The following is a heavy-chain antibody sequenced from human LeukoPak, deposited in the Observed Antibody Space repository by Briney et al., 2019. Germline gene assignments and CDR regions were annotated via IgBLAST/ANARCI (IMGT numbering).Heavy chain of an antibody. CDR1: GGSISTYY. CDR3: ARVPMNLRGYYMDV. Sequence: SETLSLTCTVSGGSISTYYWSWIRQPPGKGLEWIGHMSYSGSSNYNPSLKSRVTISVDTSKNQFSLKLSSVTAADTAVYYCARVPMNLRGYYMDVWGKGTTVTVSS. CDR2: MSYSGSS. V-gene: IGHV4-59*01. J-gene: IGHJ6*03. D-gene: IGHD1-14*01.